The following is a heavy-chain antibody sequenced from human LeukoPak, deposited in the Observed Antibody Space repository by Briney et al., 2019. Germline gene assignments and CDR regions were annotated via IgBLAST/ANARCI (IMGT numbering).Heavy chain of an antibody. CDR3: ARPLYYYDSSLDY. CDR2: ISSSGSTI. V-gene: IGHV3-11*01. Sequence: GGSLRLSCAASGFTFSDYYMSWIRQAPGKGLEWVSYISSSGSTIYYADSVKGRFTISRDNAKSSLYLQMNSLRAEDTAVYYCARPLYYYDSSLDYWGQGTLVTVSS. J-gene: IGHJ4*02. CDR1: GFTFSDYY. D-gene: IGHD3-22*01.